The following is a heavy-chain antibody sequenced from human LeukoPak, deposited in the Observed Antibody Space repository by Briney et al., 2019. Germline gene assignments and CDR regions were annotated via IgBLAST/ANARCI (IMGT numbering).Heavy chain of an antibody. Sequence: ASVKVSCKASAYSFSTYDINWVRQATGQGLEWMGWMNPDSGNTGYAQKFQGRVTITRNTSISTAYMELSSLKSDDTAVYYCARVTVGATRGGFDYWGQGTLVTVSS. V-gene: IGHV1-8*03. CDR3: ARVTVGATRGGFDY. CDR1: AYSFSTYD. J-gene: IGHJ4*02. CDR2: MNPDSGNT. D-gene: IGHD1-26*01.